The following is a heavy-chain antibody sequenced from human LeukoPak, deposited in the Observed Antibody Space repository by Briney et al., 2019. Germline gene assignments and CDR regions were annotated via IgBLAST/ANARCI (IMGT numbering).Heavy chain of an antibody. CDR2: INNDGSIT. CDR1: GFIFSRYW. D-gene: IGHD3-10*01. J-gene: IGHJ4*02. Sequence: GGSLRLSCAASGFIFSRYWMHWVRQAPGKELVWVSRINNDGSITNSADSVKGRFTISRDNAKDMLYLQMDSLRVEDTAIYYCARGPSVLGANDNWGQGTLVAVSS. CDR3: ARGPSVLGANDN. V-gene: IGHV3-74*01.